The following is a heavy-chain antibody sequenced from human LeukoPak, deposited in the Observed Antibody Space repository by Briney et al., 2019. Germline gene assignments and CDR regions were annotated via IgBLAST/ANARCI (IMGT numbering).Heavy chain of an antibody. CDR3: ARESVEILGYFDL. V-gene: IGHV3-66*01. J-gene: IGHJ2*01. D-gene: IGHD5-24*01. CDR1: GFTFSNYA. CDR2: IYSGGST. Sequence: PGGSLRLSCAASGFTFSNYAMSWVRQAPGKGLEWVSVIYSGGSTYYADSVKGRFTISRDNSKNTLYLQMNSLRAEDTAVYYCARESVEILGYFDLWGRGTLVTVSS.